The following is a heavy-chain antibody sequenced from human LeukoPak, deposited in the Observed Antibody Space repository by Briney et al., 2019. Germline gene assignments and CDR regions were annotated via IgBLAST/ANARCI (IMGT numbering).Heavy chain of an antibody. Sequence: ESLKISCKGSGYTFTNYWIGWVRQMPGKGLEWMGIIWPSDSDTRYGPSFQGQVTISADKSISTAYLQWSSLKASDTAIYYCARRISGYYIDYWGQGTLVTVSS. V-gene: IGHV5-51*01. D-gene: IGHD1-26*01. CDR2: IWPSDSDT. CDR1: GYTFTNYW. CDR3: ARRISGYYIDY. J-gene: IGHJ4*02.